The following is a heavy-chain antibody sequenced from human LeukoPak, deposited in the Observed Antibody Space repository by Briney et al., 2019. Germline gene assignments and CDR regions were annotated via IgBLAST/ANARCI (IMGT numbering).Heavy chain of an antibody. D-gene: IGHD1-14*01. Sequence: SETLSLTCAVYGGSFSDYNWTWIRRPPGKGLEWIGEIGHNGTTNYNPSLKGRVTISLDTSKNQFSLKLTSVTAADTAVYYCARPSGGTPFKRFDYWGQGTLVTVSS. V-gene: IGHV4-34*01. J-gene: IGHJ4*02. CDR1: GGSFSDYN. CDR3: ARPSGGTPFKRFDY. CDR2: IGHNGTT.